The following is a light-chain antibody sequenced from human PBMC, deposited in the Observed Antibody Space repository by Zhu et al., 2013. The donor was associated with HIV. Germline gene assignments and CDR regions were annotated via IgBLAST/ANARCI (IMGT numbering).Light chain of an antibody. V-gene: IGKV3-20*01. CDR2: GSS. J-gene: IGKJ1*01. CDR3: HQYGSSPQT. Sequence: EIVLTQSPGTLSLSPGESATLSCRASPSASTSYFAWYQVKPGQPPRLLITGSSNRATGIPDRFSGSGSGTDFTLTISRLEPEDSAVYYCHQYGSSPQTFGQGTKVE. CDR1: PSASTSY.